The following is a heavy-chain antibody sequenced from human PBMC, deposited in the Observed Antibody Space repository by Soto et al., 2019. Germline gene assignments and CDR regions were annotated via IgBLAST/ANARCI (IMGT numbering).Heavy chain of an antibody. Sequence: EVQLVESGGGLVQPGGSLRLSCAASGFTFSSYWMSWVRQAPGKGLEWVANIKQDGSEKYYVDSVKGRFTISRDNAKNSLYLQMNSLRAEDTAVYYCARDFADDSSGSAPFDYWGQGTLVTVSS. CDR1: GFTFSSYW. CDR3: ARDFADDSSGSAPFDY. D-gene: IGHD3-22*01. CDR2: IKQDGSEK. V-gene: IGHV3-7*01. J-gene: IGHJ4*02.